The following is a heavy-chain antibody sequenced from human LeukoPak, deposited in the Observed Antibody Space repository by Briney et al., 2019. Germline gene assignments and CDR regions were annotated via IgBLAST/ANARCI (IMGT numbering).Heavy chain of an antibody. D-gene: IGHD4-17*01. V-gene: IGHV3-11*01. J-gene: IGHJ5*02. Sequence: PGGSLRLSCTASGFTFGDHAMSWVRQAPGKGLEWVSYISSSGSTIYYADSVKGRFTISRDNAKNSLYLQMNSLRAEDTAVYYCARDGGYGDLDPWGQGTLVTVSS. CDR2: ISSSGSTI. CDR3: ARDGGYGDLDP. CDR1: GFTFGDHA.